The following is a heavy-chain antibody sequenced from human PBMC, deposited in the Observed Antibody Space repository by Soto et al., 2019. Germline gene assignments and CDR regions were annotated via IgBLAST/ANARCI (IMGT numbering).Heavy chain of an antibody. Sequence: QLLESGPGLVKPSETLSLTCTVSGGSISSSSYYWGWIRQPPGKGLEWIGSIYYSGSTYYNPSLKSRVTISVDTSKNQFSLKLSSVTAADTAVYYCARHPTYCSGGSCYAFDYWGQGTLVTVSS. V-gene: IGHV4-39*01. CDR2: IYYSGST. J-gene: IGHJ4*02. CDR1: GGSISSSSYY. CDR3: ARHPTYCSGGSCYAFDY. D-gene: IGHD2-15*01.